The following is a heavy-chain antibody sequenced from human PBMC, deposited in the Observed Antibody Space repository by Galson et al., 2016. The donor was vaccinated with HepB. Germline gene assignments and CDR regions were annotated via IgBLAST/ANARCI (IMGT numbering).Heavy chain of an antibody. CDR1: GGSIRNYF. CDR2: IYDNGDT. V-gene: IGHV4-59*01. Sequence: SETLSLTCTVSGGSIRNYFWHWIRQPPGKRLEWLGSIYDNGDTNYNPSLNSRLTMSIDPSKNQFTLKLGSVTTADTAVYYCARELYAGTSRPFGYWGQGTLVTVSS. J-gene: IGHJ4*02. D-gene: IGHD4-23*01. CDR3: ARELYAGTSRPFGY.